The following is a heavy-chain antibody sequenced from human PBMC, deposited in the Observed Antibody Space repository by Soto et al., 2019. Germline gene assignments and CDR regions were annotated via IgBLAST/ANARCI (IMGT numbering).Heavy chain of an antibody. CDR3: ARDGSYGLYDY. V-gene: IGHV3-48*02. D-gene: IGHD5-18*01. Sequence: GGSLRLSCAASGFTFSSYSMNWVRQAPGKGLELVSYISISSSTIYYADSVKGRFTISRDNAKNSLYLQMNSLIDEDTAVYYCARDGSYGLYDYWGQGTLVTVSS. J-gene: IGHJ4*02. CDR1: GFTFSSYS. CDR2: ISISSSTI.